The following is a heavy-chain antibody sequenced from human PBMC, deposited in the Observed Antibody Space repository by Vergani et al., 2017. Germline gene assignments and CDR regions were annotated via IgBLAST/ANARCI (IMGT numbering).Heavy chain of an antibody. Sequence: QLQLQESCPGLVKPSETLSLTCTVSGVYIGSNSYYWGWIRQPPGKGLEWIGTIYYTETTYYNEAHKSRLTIAVDTSKNQFSLNLTSVTAADTAVYYCTRHGRSGWAGYFQHWGQGTLVTASS. V-gene: IGHV4-39*01. CDR3: TRHGRSGWAGYFQH. D-gene: IGHD6-19*01. CDR1: GVYIGSNSYY. CDR2: IYYTETT. J-gene: IGHJ1*01.